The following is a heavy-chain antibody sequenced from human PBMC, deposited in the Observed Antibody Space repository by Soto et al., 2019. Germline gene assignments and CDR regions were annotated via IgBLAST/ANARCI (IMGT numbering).Heavy chain of an antibody. J-gene: IGHJ4*02. CDR3: ARAAIGGSSWQFDY. CDR2: IYHSGST. V-gene: IGHV4-4*02. Sequence: QVQLQESGPGLVKPSGTLSLTCAVSGCSISSSNWWSWVRQPPGKGLEWIGEIYHSGSTNYNPSLKSRVTISVNKSKNQFSLKLGSVTAADPAVYYCARAAIGGSSWQFDYWGQGTLVTVSS. CDR1: GCSISSSNW. D-gene: IGHD6-13*01.